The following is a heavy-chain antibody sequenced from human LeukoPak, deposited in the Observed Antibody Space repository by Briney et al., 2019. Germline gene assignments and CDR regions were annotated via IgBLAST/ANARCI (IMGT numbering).Heavy chain of an antibody. Sequence: GGSLRLSCAASGFTFSSYGMHWVRQAPGKGLEWVSYISSGGDIIYYADSVKGRFTISRDNAKNSLFLQMNSLRAEDTAVYYCTRDRCSSTSCYGEFDYWGQGTLVTVSS. V-gene: IGHV3-48*04. CDR3: TRDRCSSTSCYGEFDY. CDR2: ISSGGDII. D-gene: IGHD2-2*01. J-gene: IGHJ4*02. CDR1: GFTFSSYG.